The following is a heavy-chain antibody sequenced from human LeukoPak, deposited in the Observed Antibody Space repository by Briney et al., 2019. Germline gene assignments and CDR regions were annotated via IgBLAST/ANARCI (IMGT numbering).Heavy chain of an antibody. D-gene: IGHD4-23*01. Sequence: GGSLRLSCAASGFTFSSYSMNWVRQAPGKGLEWVSSISSSSSYIYYADSVKGRFTISRDNAKNTLYLQMNSLRAEDTAVYYCARDRGGNSDFDYWGQGTLVTVSS. CDR1: GFTFSSYS. V-gene: IGHV3-21*01. CDR2: ISSSSSYI. CDR3: ARDRGGNSDFDY. J-gene: IGHJ4*02.